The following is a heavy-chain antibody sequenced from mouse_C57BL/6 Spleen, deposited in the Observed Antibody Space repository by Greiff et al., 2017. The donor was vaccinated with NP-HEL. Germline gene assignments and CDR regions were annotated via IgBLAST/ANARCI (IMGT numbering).Heavy chain of an antibody. Sequence: VQLQQPGAELVRPGSSVKLSCKASGYTFTSYWMHWVKQRPIQGLEWIGNIDPSDSETHYNQKFKDKATLTVDKSSSTAYMQLSSLTSEDSAVYYCARVGAYYAMDYWGQGTSGTVSS. J-gene: IGHJ4*01. CDR3: ARVGAYYAMDY. D-gene: IGHD4-1*01. V-gene: IGHV1-52*01. CDR2: IDPSDSET. CDR1: GYTFTSYW.